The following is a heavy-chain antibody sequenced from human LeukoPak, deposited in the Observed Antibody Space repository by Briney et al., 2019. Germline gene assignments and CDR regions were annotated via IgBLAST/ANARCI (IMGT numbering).Heavy chain of an antibody. Sequence: QSGGSLRLSCAASGFTFSSYGMHWVRQAPGKGLEWVAFIRYDGSNKYYADSVKGRFTISRDNSKNTLYLQMNSLRVEDTAVYYCAKIAETSGTYGQGFDYWGQGTLVTVSS. D-gene: IGHD1-26*01. CDR3: AKIAETSGTYGQGFDY. CDR2: IRYDGSNK. J-gene: IGHJ4*02. CDR1: GFTFSSYG. V-gene: IGHV3-30*02.